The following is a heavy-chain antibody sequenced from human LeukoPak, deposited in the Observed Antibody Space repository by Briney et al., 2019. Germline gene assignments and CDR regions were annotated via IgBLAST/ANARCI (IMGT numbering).Heavy chain of an antibody. CDR2: TYYSGST. D-gene: IGHD6-13*01. CDR3: ARGSSSWSVSTPFQH. CDR1: GGSISSSSYY. J-gene: IGHJ1*01. V-gene: IGHV4-39*07. Sequence: SETLSLTCTVSGGSISSSSYYWGWIRQPPGKGLEWIGSTYYSGSTYYNPSLKSRVTISVDTSKNQFSLKLSSVTAADTAVYYCARGSSSWSVSTPFQHWGQGTLVTVSS.